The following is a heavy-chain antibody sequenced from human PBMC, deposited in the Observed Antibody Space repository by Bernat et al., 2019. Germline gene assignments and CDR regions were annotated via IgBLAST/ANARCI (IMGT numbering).Heavy chain of an antibody. CDR1: GFTLSNYA. D-gene: IGHD6-13*01. V-gene: IGHV3-23*01. Sequence: EVQLLESGGGSTQPGGSLRLSCAASGFTLSNYAMSWVRQAPGKGLEWVSVITGGGGSTNYADSVKGRFTISRDNSKNTLYLQMNSLRAEDTAVYYCAKQPAAAKGFYFDYWGQGTLVTVSS. J-gene: IGHJ4*02. CDR3: AKQPAAAKGFYFDY. CDR2: ITGGGGST.